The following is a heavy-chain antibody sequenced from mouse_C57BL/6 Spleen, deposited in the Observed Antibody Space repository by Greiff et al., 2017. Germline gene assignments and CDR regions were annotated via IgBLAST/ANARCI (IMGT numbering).Heavy chain of an antibody. CDR3: ARNWGDSYYFDY. Sequence: VKLMESGPGLVQPSQSLSITCTVSGFSLTSYGVHWVRQSPGKGLEWLGVIWSGGSTDYNAAFISRLSISKDNSKSQVFFKMNSLQADDTAIYYCARNWGDSYYFDYWGQGTTLTVSS. CDR1: GFSLTSYG. V-gene: IGHV2-2*01. J-gene: IGHJ2*01. CDR2: IWSGGST.